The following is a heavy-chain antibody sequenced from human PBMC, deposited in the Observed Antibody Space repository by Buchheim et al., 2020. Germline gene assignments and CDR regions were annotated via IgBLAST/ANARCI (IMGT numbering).Heavy chain of an antibody. V-gene: IGHV1-8*01. D-gene: IGHD4-23*01. Sequence: QVQLVQSGAEVKKPGASVKVSCKASGYTFTSYDINWVRQATGQGLEWMGWMNPNSGNTGYAQKFQGRVTMTRKTSIRTAYMELSSLRSEDTAVYYCAVLTRTVADNYYYYYMDVWGKGTT. J-gene: IGHJ6*03. CDR1: GYTFTSYD. CDR3: AVLTRTVADNYYYYYMDV. CDR2: MNPNSGNT.